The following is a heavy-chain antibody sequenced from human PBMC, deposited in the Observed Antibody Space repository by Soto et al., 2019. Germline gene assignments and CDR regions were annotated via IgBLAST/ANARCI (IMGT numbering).Heavy chain of an antibody. J-gene: IGHJ6*04. CDR2: ISPYNGHT. CDR1: GYSFTSYG. Sequence: QVQLVQSAGEVKKPGASVKVSCKASGYSFTSYGISWVGRAPGQGLEWMGWISPYNGHTQFVERLQGRVTMTTDTSTKTAYMELRNLRSDDTAHYYCARDLTIVPATHPRLENFGMDVWGEGTTVIVSS. D-gene: IGHD2-2*01. CDR3: ARDLTIVPATHPRLENFGMDV. V-gene: IGHV1-18*01.